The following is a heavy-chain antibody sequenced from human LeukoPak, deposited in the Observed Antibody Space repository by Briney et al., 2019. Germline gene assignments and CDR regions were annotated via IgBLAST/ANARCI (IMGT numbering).Heavy chain of an antibody. D-gene: IGHD6-19*01. V-gene: IGHV3-30-3*01. J-gene: IGHJ4*02. Sequence: GGSLRLSCAASGFTFSSYAMHWVRQAPGKGLEWMAVISYDGSNKYYADSVKGRFTISRDNSKNTLYLQMNSLRAEDTAVYYCARASTSSVWFYYFDYWGQGTLVTVSS. CDR2: ISYDGSNK. CDR3: ARASTSSVWFYYFDY. CDR1: GFTFSSYA.